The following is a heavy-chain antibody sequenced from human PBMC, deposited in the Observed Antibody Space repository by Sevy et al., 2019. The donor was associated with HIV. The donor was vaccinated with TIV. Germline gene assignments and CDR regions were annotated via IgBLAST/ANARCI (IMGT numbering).Heavy chain of an antibody. CDR3: ARTRSSTKGRYAFDI. CDR2: IYPGDSDT. V-gene: IGHV5-51*03. D-gene: IGHD2-2*01. CDR1: GYSFTSYW. J-gene: IGHJ3*02. Sequence: KQRESLKISCKGSGYSFTSYWIGWVRQMPGKGLEWMGIIYPGDSDTRYSPSFQGQVTISADKSISTAYLQWSSLKASDTAMYYCARTRSSTKGRYAFDIWGQGTMVTVSS.